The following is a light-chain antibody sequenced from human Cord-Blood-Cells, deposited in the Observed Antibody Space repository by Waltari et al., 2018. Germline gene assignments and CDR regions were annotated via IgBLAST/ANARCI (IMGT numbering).Light chain of an antibody. J-gene: IGKJ1*01. V-gene: IGKV1-5*01. Sequence: DIQMTQSPSTLSASVGDRVTITSRASQSISSWLAWDQQKPGKAPKLLIYYASRLESGVPSRFSGSGSGTEFTLTISSLQPDDFATYYCQQYNSYSWTFGQGTKVEIK. CDR3: QQYNSYSWT. CDR1: QSISSW. CDR2: YAS.